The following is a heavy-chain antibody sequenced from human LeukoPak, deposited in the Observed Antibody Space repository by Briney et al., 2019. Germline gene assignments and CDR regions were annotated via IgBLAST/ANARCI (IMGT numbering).Heavy chain of an antibody. V-gene: IGHV3-30*19. J-gene: IGHJ4*02. CDR1: GFTFSSYG. Sequence: PGRSLRLSCAASGFTFSSYGMHWVRQAPGKGLEWVAVISYDGSNKYYADSVKGRFTISRDNSKNTLYLQMNSLRAEDTAVYYCAREGGAFDYWGQGTLVTVSS. CDR2: ISYDGSNK. D-gene: IGHD3-16*01. CDR3: AREGGAFDY.